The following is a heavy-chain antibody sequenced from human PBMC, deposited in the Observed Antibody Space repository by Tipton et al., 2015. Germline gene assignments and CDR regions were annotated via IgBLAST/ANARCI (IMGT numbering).Heavy chain of an antibody. Sequence: TLSLTCNVSGGSISSGGYHWNWIRQHPGKGLEWIGLIDYSGTTYYNPSLKRRLIISADTSKNQLSLKLSSVTAADTAVYYCASHYSTVTIPYYYYGMDVWGQGTTVTVSS. V-gene: IGHV4-31*03. D-gene: IGHD4-17*01. CDR1: GGSISSGGYH. CDR2: IDYSGTT. CDR3: ASHYSTVTIPYYYYGMDV. J-gene: IGHJ6*02.